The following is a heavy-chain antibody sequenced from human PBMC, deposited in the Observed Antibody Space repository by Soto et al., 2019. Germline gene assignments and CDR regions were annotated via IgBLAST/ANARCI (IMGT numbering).Heavy chain of an antibody. V-gene: IGHV1-3*01. CDR1: GYTFTSYA. D-gene: IGHD5-12*01. CDR3: ARGRGGYLYYFDY. Sequence: ASVKVSCKASGYTFTSYAMHWVRQAPGQRLEWMGWINAGNGNTKYSQKFQGRVTITRDTSASTAYMELSSLRSEDTAVYYCARGRGGYLYYFDYWGQGTLVTVYS. J-gene: IGHJ4*02. CDR2: INAGNGNT.